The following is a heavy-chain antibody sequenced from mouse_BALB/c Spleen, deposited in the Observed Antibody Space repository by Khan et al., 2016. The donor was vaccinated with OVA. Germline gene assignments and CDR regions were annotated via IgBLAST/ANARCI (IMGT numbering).Heavy chain of an antibody. Sequence: QIQLVQSGPELKKPGETVKISCKASGYTLTNYGMNWVKQAPGKGLKWMGWINTYTGEATYADDFKGRFAFSLETSASTAYLQIINLKNEDTATYFCSSSNGNYWFAYWGQGTLVTVSA. CDR3: SSSNGNYWFAY. D-gene: IGHD2-1*01. CDR1: GYTLTNYG. J-gene: IGHJ3*01. CDR2: INTYTGEA. V-gene: IGHV9-3-1*01.